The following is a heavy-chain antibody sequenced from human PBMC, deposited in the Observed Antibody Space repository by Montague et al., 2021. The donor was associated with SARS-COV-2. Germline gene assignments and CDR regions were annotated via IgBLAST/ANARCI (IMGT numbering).Heavy chain of an antibody. CDR2: IYWDDDK. J-gene: IGHJ5*02. CDR1: GFSLSTSGVG. D-gene: IGHD3-9*01. CDR3: ARTHYDILTGSLNWFDP. Sequence: PALVKPTQTLTLTCTFSGFSLSTSGVGVGWIRRPPGKALEWLTLIYWDDDKRYSPSLKSRLTITKDTSKNQVVLTMTNMDPVDTATYYCARTHYDILTGSLNWFDPWGQGTLVTVSS. V-gene: IGHV2-5*02.